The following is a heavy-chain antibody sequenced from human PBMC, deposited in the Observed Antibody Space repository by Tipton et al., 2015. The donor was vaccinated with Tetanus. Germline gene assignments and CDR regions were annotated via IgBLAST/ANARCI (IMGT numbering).Heavy chain of an antibody. Sequence: QLVQSGAEVKKPGASVKVSCKASGYTFTSYDISWVRQATGQGLEWMGWMNPNSGNTGYAQKFQGRVTMTRNTSISTAYMELSSLRSEDTAAYYCARGPVDCSSTSCYFGYGMDVWGQGTTVTVSS. CDR1: GYTFTSYD. J-gene: IGHJ6*02. V-gene: IGHV1-8*01. D-gene: IGHD2-2*01. CDR2: MNPNSGNT. CDR3: ARGPVDCSSTSCYFGYGMDV.